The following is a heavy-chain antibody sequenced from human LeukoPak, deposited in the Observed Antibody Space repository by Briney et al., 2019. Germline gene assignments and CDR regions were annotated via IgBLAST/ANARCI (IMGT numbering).Heavy chain of an antibody. CDR3: ARDGYNSGYFDY. Sequence: SQTLSLTCTVSGASISSGGYYWNWIRQPPGKGLEWIGYIYYSRSTSYSPSLKSRLAISVDTSKNQFSLKLSSVTAADTAVYYCARDGYNSGYFDYWGQGTLVTVSS. J-gene: IGHJ4*02. V-gene: IGHV4-30-4*01. CDR1: GASISSGGYY. CDR2: IYYSRST. D-gene: IGHD5-24*01.